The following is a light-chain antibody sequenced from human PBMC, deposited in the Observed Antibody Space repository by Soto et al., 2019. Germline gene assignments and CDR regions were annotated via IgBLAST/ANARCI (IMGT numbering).Light chain of an antibody. J-gene: IGKJ2*01. V-gene: IGKV3-20*01. CDR3: QQYGSSSYT. Sequence: EIVLTQSPGTLSLSPGERATLSCRASQSVSSSYLAWYQQKPGQAPRLLIYGASSRATGIPDRFSGSGSGTDFTLTISRLDPEDFAVYYCQQYGSSSYTFGQGTQLEIK. CDR1: QSVSSSY. CDR2: GAS.